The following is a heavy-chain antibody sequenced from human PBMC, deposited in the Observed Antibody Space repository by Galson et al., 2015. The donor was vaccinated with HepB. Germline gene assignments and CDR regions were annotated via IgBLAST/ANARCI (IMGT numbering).Heavy chain of an antibody. CDR1: GFTFSSYS. CDR3: ARARLYGIYYYYGMDV. Sequence: SLRLSCAASGFTFSSYSMNWVRQAPGKGLEWVSSISSSSSYIYYADSVKGRFSISRDNAKNSLYLQMNSLRAEDTAVYYCARARLYGIYYYYGMDVWGQGTTVTVSS. J-gene: IGHJ6*02. CDR2: ISSSSSYI. D-gene: IGHD4-17*01. V-gene: IGHV3-21*01.